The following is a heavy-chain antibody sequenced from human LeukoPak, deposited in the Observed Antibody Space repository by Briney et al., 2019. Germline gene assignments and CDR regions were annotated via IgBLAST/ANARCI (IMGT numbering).Heavy chain of an antibody. CDR1: GFTFSNYW. V-gene: IGHV3-74*01. CDR2: IHSDGSST. CDR3: VKGMEDYDILTGVLDV. Sequence: GGSLRLSCAASGFTFSNYWMHWVRQAPGKGLVWVSRIHSDGSSTTSADSVKGRFTISRDNAENTLYLQMNSLRAEDTAVYYCVKGMEDYDILTGVLDVWGQGTTVTVSS. D-gene: IGHD3-9*01. J-gene: IGHJ6*02.